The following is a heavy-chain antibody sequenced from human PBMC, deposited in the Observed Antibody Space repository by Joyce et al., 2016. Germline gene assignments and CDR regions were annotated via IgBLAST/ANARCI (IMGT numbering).Heavy chain of an antibody. CDR2: VIDRGRT. CDR3: ARARRGIILARGEMGEYLQH. D-gene: IGHD3-10*01. CDR1: GGSLRGYY. Sequence: QVQLQEWGAGLLKPSETLSLTCAVYGGSLRGYYWSWIRQAPGMGLEWIGEVIDRGRTHANPALKRRATTSMDTSKNQSSLRLTTVTAADTAVYFCARARRGIILARGEMGEYLQHWGRGTVVIVSS. V-gene: IGHV4-34*04. J-gene: IGHJ1*01.